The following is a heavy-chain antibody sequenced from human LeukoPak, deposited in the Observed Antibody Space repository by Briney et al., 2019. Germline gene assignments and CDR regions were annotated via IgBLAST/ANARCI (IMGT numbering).Heavy chain of an antibody. CDR2: IWYDGSNK. V-gene: IGHV3-33*01. Sequence: GGSLRLSCAASGFTFSSYGMHWVRQAPGKGLEWVAVIWYDGSNKYYADSVKGRFTISRDNSKNTLYLQMNSLRAEDTAVYYCARDQGKFSFGVVGYWGQGTLVTVSS. D-gene: IGHD3-3*01. J-gene: IGHJ4*02. CDR1: GFTFSSYG. CDR3: ARDQGKFSFGVVGY.